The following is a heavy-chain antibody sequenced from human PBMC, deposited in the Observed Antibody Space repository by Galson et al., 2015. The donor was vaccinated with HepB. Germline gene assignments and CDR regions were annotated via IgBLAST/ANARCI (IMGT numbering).Heavy chain of an antibody. D-gene: IGHD3-22*01. CDR1: GFTFSSYS. V-gene: IGHV3-21*03. J-gene: IGHJ4*02. CDR2: ISSNSHYI. Sequence: SLRLSCAATGFTFSSYSMNWLRQAPGKGLEWVSFISSNSHYIYYRDSVKGRFTISRDNAKNSVYLQKNSLKTEDTAVYYCTPSLGIEYYDSSGDSLFDYWGQGTLVTVSS. CDR3: TPSLGIEYYDSSGDSLFDY.